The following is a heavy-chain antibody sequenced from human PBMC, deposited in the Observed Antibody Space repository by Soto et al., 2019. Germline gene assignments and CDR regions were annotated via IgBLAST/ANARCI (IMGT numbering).Heavy chain of an antibody. CDR1: GFTFSSYA. V-gene: IGHV3-23*01. Sequence: PGGSLRLSCAASGFTFSSYAMSWVRQAPGKGLEWVSAISGSGGSTYYADSVKGRFTISRDNSKNTLYLQMNSLSAEDTAVYYFEIDVLSGYEKYYYNFWGQVTLFTVSP. J-gene: IGHJ4*02. CDR3: EIDVLSGYEKYYYNF. D-gene: IGHD5-12*01. CDR2: ISGSGGST.